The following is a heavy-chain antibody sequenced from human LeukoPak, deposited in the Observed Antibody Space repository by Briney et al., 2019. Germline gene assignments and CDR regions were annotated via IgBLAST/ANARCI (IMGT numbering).Heavy chain of an antibody. D-gene: IGHD2/OR15-2a*01. J-gene: IGHJ6*02. CDR1: GGSVSSGSYY. CDR2: IYYSGST. Sequence: SETLSLTCTVSGGSVSSGSYYWSWIRQPPGKGLEWIGYIYYSGSTNYNPSLKSQVTISVDTSKNQFSLKLSSVTAADTAVYYCARSVLGDFNYYYGMDVWGQGTTVTVSS. CDR3: ARSVLGDFNYYYGMDV. V-gene: IGHV4-61*01.